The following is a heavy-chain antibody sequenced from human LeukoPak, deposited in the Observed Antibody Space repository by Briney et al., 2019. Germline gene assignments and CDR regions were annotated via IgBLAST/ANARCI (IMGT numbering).Heavy chain of an antibody. D-gene: IGHD5-12*01. CDR2: IYHSGST. CDR3: AREVAGWFDP. CDR1: GGSISSSNW. J-gene: IGHJ5*02. V-gene: IGHV4-4*02. Sequence: PSETLSLTCAVSGGSISSSNWWSWVRQPPGKGLEWIGEIYHSGSTNYNPSLESRVTISVDKSKNQFSLKLSSVTAADTAVYYCAREVAGWFDPWGQGTLVTVSS.